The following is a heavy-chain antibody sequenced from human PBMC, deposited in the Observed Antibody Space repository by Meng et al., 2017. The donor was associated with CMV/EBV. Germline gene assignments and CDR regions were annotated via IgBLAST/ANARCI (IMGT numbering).Heavy chain of an antibody. CDR1: GFTFSSYA. Sequence: GESLKISCAASGFTFSSYAMSWVRQAPGKGLEWVSAISGSGGNTYYADSVKGRFTISRDNSKNTLYLQMNSLRAEDTAVYYCAKDGRAAGTSFGDYWGQGTLVTVSS. CDR3: AKDGRAAGTSFGDY. CDR2: ISGSGGNT. D-gene: IGHD6-13*01. V-gene: IGHV3-23*01. J-gene: IGHJ4*02.